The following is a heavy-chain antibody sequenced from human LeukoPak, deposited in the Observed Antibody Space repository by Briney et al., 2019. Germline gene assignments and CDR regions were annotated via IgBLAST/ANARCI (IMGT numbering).Heavy chain of an antibody. CDR1: GFTFDDYA. CDR3: AKDTEYYYDSSGTLDY. CDR2: ISWNSGSI. J-gene: IGHJ4*02. Sequence: PGGSLRLSCAASGFTFDDYAMPWVRQAPGKGLEWVSGISWNSGSIGYADSVKGRFTISRDNAKNSLYLQMNSLRAEDTALYYCAKDTEYYYDSSGTLDYWGQGTLVTVSS. V-gene: IGHV3-9*01. D-gene: IGHD3-22*01.